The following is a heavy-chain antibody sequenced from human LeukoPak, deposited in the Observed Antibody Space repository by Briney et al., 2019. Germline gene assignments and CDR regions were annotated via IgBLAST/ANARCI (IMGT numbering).Heavy chain of an antibody. J-gene: IGHJ5*02. CDR2: INHSGST. D-gene: IGHD3-22*01. Sequence: PSETLSLTCAVYGGSFSGYYWSWIRQPPGKGLEWIGEINHSGSTNYNPSLKSRVTISVDTSKNQFSLKLSSVTAADTAVYYCARAEINYYDSSGYSANWFDPWGQGTLVTVSS. V-gene: IGHV4-34*01. CDR1: GGSFSGYY. CDR3: ARAEINYYDSSGYSANWFDP.